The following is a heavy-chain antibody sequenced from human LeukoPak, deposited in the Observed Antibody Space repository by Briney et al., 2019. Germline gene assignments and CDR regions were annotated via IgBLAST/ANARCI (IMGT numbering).Heavy chain of an antibody. Sequence: SETLSLTCAVYGGSFSGSNWSWIRRPPGKGLEWIGEIYNSGSTISNPSLKSRVTISVDTSKTQSDLNLNSVTAADTAVYYCVRAYDYWGQGTLVIVSS. V-gene: IGHV4-34*01. CDR3: VRAYDY. CDR2: IYNSGST. CDR1: GGSFSGSN. J-gene: IGHJ4*02.